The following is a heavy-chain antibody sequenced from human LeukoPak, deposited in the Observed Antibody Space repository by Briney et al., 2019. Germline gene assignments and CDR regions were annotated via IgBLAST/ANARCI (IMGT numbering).Heavy chain of an antibody. CDR3: ARGQIVVVYFYY. J-gene: IGHJ4*02. Sequence: ASETLSLTCAVYGGSFSGYNWRWLRQPPGKGLEWVGEINHSGSTNYNPSLKRRVTISVDTSKNQFSLKLSSVTAADTAVYYCARGQIVVVYFYYCGQGTLVTVSS. V-gene: IGHV4-34*01. CDR1: GGSFSGYN. D-gene: IGHD2-15*01. CDR2: INHSGST.